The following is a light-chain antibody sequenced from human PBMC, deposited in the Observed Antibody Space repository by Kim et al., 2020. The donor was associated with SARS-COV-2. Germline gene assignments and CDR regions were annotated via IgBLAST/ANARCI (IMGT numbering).Light chain of an antibody. J-gene: IGLJ2*01. CDR1: SSDVGGYNY. CDR3: CSYAGSYTLV. Sequence: QSALTQPRSVSGSPGQSVTISCTGTSSDVGGYNYVSWYQQHPGKAPKLIIYDVSKRPSGVPDRFSGSKSDNTASLTISGLQAEDEADYYCCSYAGSYTLVFGGGTQLTVL. V-gene: IGLV2-11*01. CDR2: DVS.